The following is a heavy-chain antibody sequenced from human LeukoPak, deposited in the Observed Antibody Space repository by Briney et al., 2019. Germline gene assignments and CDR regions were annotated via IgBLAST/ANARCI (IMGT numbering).Heavy chain of an antibody. Sequence: SETLSLTCTVSSGSFSTYYWNWIRQPAGKGLEWIGRIYITGSTNYNPSLKSRVTMSVATSKNQFSLNLSSVTAAATAVYCCARGRGYYQDYWGQGTLVTVSS. J-gene: IGHJ4*02. V-gene: IGHV4-4*07. D-gene: IGHD3-22*01. CDR3: ARGRGYYQDY. CDR2: IYITGST. CDR1: SGSFSTYY.